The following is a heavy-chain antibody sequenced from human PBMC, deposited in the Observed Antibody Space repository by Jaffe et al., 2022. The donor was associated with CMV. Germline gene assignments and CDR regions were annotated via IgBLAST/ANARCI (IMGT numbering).Heavy chain of an antibody. CDR3: AKDDYYGSGSYPNGMDV. D-gene: IGHD3-10*01. CDR2: ISYDGSNK. V-gene: IGHV3-30*18. J-gene: IGHJ6*02. Sequence: QVQLVESGGGVVQPGRSLRLSCAASGFTFSSYGMHWVRQAPGKGLEWVAVISYDGSNKYYADSVKGRFTISRDNSKNTLYLQMNSLRAEDTAVYYCAKDDYYGSGSYPNGMDVWGQGTTVTVSS. CDR1: GFTFSSYG.